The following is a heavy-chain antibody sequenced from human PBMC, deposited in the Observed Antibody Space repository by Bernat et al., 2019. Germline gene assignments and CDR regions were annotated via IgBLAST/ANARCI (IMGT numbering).Heavy chain of an antibody. D-gene: IGHD3-3*01. CDR3: AKWSVAFDI. CDR2: ISYDGSNK. Sequence: VQLVDSGGGLVKPGGSLRLSCAASGFTFSSYGMHWVRQAPGKGLEWVAVISYDGSNKYYADSVKGRFTISRDNSKNTLYLQMNSLRAEDTAVYYCAKWSVAFDIWGQGTMVTVSS. J-gene: IGHJ3*02. CDR1: GFTFSSYG. V-gene: IGHV3-30*18.